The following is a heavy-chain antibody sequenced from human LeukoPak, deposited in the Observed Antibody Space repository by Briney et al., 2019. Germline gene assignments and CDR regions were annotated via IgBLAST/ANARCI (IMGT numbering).Heavy chain of an antibody. J-gene: IGHJ4*02. V-gene: IGHV3-23*01. CDR2: ISGTGGST. CDR1: GFTFSSYA. CDR3: ARDGYGSGGFDY. Sequence: TGGSLRLSCAASGFTFSSYAMSWVRQAPGKGLEWVSTISGTGGSTYYADSVKGRFAISRDNAKNSLYLQMNSLRAEDTAVYYCARDGYGSGGFDYWGQGTLVTVSS. D-gene: IGHD5-18*01.